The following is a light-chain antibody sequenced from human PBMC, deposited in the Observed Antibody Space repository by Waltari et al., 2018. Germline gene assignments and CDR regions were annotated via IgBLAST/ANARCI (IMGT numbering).Light chain of an antibody. CDR2: EVS. CDR3: ASYTSVSTLVV. V-gene: IGLV2-14*01. J-gene: IGLJ2*01. Sequence: QSALTQPASVSGSPGQSITISCSGASSDIGGSKFVSWYQQHPDEAPKLMIYEVSKRPSGVSTRFSGTKSDNTASPTIAGLQAEDEGDYYCASYTSVSTLVVFGGGTKLTVL. CDR1: SSDIGGSKF.